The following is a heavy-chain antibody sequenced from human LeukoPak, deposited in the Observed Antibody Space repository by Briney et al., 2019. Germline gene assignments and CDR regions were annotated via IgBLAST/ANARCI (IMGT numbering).Heavy chain of an antibody. CDR3: AKDGDY. CDR2: ISYDGSNK. V-gene: IGHV3-30*18. Sequence: PGGSLRLSCAASGFTFSSYGMHCVRQAPGKGLEWVAVISYDGSNKYYADSVKGRFTISRDNSKNTLYLQMNSLRAEDTAVYYCAKDGDYWGQGTLVTVSS. CDR1: GFTFSSYG. J-gene: IGHJ4*02.